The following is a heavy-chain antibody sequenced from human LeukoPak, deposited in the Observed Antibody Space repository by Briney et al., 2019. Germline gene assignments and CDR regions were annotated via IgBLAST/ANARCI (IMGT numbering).Heavy chain of an antibody. V-gene: IGHV3-7*03. CDR2: IKEDGSER. D-gene: IGHD5-24*01. J-gene: IGHJ4*02. Sequence: GGSLRLSCEGSAFIFSGHWMNWVRQTPGKGLEWVASIKEDGSERQYVDSVKGRFSISRDNTRGSLFLQLNSLRAEDTAVYYCARPERDGYNYWGQGTLVTVSS. CDR1: AFIFSGHW. CDR3: ARPERDGYNY.